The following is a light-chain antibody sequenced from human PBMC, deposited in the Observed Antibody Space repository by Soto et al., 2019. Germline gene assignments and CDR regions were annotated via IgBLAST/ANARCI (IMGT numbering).Light chain of an antibody. Sequence: EIVLTQSPATLSLSPGERATLSCRASQSVSSYLAWYQQKPGQAPRLLIYDASNRATGIPARFSGSGSGTDFTLTISSLEPEDFAVYYCQQRSNFLRLTFGGGTKVEIK. CDR1: QSVSSY. V-gene: IGKV3-11*01. J-gene: IGKJ4*01. CDR3: QQRSNFLRLT. CDR2: DAS.